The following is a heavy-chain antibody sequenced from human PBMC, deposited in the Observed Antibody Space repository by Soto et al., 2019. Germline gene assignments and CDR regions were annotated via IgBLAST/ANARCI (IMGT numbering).Heavy chain of an antibody. CDR1: SGSISSSNW. V-gene: IGHV4-4*02. Sequence: SETLSLTCAVSSGSISSSNWWSWVRQPPGKGLEWIGEIYHSGSTNYNPSLKSRVTISVDKSKNQFSLKLSSVTAADTAVYYCATNLPSSSPQLSYYYYYMDVWGKGTTVTVSS. CDR2: IYHSGST. J-gene: IGHJ6*03. CDR3: ATNLPSSSPQLSYYYYYMDV. D-gene: IGHD6-6*01.